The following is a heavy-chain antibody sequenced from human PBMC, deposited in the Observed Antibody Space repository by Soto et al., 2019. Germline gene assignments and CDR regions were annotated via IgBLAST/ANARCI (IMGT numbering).Heavy chain of an antibody. J-gene: IGHJ4*02. CDR1: GFHFSSYA. V-gene: IGHV3-23*01. CDR2: ISGSGGST. Sequence: GGSLILSCAASGFHFSSYAMSWVRQAPGKGLEWVSAISGSGGSTYYADSVKGRFTISRDNSKNTLYLQMNSLRAEDTAVYYCAKDPEDGWSYYFDYWGQGTLVTVSS. CDR3: AKDPEDGWSYYFDY. D-gene: IGHD6-19*01.